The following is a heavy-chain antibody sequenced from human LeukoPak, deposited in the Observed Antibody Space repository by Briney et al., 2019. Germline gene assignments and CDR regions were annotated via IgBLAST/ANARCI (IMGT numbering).Heavy chain of an antibody. CDR1: GGSIRSYY. D-gene: IGHD3-22*01. CDR3: AGKYYYDSSGYFYVDY. CDR2: IYYSGST. J-gene: IGHJ4*02. V-gene: IGHV4-59*08. Sequence: SETLSLTCTVSGGSIRSYYWSWIRQPPGKGLEWIGYIYYSGSTNYNPSLKSRVTISVDTSKNQFSLKLSSVTAADTAVYYCAGKYYYDSSGYFYVDYWGQGSLVTVSS.